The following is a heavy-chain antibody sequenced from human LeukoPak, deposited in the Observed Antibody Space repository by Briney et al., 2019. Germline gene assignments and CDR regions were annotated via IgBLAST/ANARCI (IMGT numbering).Heavy chain of an antibody. V-gene: IGHV1-2*02. Sequence: GASVKVSCKASGYSLTGSYMHWVRPAPGQGLEWMGWINPNSGGTNYAQKFQGRVTMTRDTSISTAYMGLSWLRSDDTTVYYCARHGYKNLHYWGQGTLVTVSS. CDR3: ARHGYKNLHY. J-gene: IGHJ4*02. D-gene: IGHD5-24*01. CDR2: INPNSGGT. CDR1: GYSLTGSY.